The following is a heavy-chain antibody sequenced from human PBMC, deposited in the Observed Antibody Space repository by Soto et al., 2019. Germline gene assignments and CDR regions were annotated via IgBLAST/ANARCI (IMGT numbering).Heavy chain of an antibody. J-gene: IGHJ4*02. V-gene: IGHV3-74*01. D-gene: IGHD2-15*01. Sequence: GGSLRLSCAASGFTFTDYWMHWVRQAPGKGLVWVSRIKNDGSSTTYADSVKGRFTISRDNTKNTLYLQMNSLGAEDTAVYYCARVRHCSDNSCYSWFDYRGQGTLVTVSS. CDR1: GFTFTDYW. CDR3: ARVRHCSDNSCYSWFDY. CDR2: IKNDGSST.